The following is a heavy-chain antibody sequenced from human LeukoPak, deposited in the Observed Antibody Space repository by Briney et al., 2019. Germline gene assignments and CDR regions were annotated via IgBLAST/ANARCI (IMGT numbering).Heavy chain of an antibody. J-gene: IGHJ6*03. V-gene: IGHV4-38-2*02. D-gene: IGHD2-8*01. CDR2: IYHSGST. Sequence: TSETLSLTCTVSGYSISSGYYWGWIRQPPGKGLEWIGSIYHSGSTYYNPSLKSRVTISVDTSKNQFSLKLSSVTAADTAVYYCASRTNGPRGAPWAYYHMDVWGKGTTVTVSS. CDR3: ASRTNGPRGAPWAYYHMDV. CDR1: GYSISSGYY.